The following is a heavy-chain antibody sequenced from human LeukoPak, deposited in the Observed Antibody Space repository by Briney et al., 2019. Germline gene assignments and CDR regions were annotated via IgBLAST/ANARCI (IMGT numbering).Heavy chain of an antibody. D-gene: IGHD1-26*01. CDR1: GGSISSYY. CDR3: ARTPYSGSYSWFDP. Sequence: PSETLSLTCTVSGGSISSYYWSWIRQPPGKGLEWIGYIYYSGSTNYNPFLKSRVTISVDTSKNQFSLKLSSVTAADTAVYYCARTPYSGSYSWFDPWGQGTLVTVSS. V-gene: IGHV4-59*01. J-gene: IGHJ5*02. CDR2: IYYSGST.